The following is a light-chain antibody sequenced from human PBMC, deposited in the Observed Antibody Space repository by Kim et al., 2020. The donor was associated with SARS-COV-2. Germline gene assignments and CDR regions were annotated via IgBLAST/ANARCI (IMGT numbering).Light chain of an antibody. CDR2: AAS. CDR1: QSISSY. J-gene: IGKJ5*01. V-gene: IGKV1-39*01. CDR3: QQSYRTPPLT. Sequence: DIQMTQSPSSLSASVGDRVTITCRASQSISSYLNWYQQKPGKAPKLLIYAASSLQSGVPSRFSGSGSGTDFTLTISSLQPEDFATYYCQQSYRTPPLTFGQGTRLEIK.